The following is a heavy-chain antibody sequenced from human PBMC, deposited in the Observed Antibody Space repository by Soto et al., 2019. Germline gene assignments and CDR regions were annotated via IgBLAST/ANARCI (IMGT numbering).Heavy chain of an antibody. CDR3: ARVAVADRTTDY. V-gene: IGHV4-59*01. CDR2: IYYSGST. CDR1: GGSISSYY. D-gene: IGHD6-19*01. J-gene: IGHJ4*02. Sequence: QVQLQESGPGLVKPSETLSLTCTVSGGSISSYYWSWIRQPPGKGLEWIGYIYYSGSTNYNPSLKSRVPISVDTSKNQFSLKLSSVTAADTAVYYCARVAVADRTTDYWGQGTLVTVSS.